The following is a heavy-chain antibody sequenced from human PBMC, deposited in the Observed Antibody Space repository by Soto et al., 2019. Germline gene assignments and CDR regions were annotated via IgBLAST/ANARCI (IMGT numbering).Heavy chain of an antibody. V-gene: IGHV1-69*13. J-gene: IGHJ5*02. D-gene: IGHD2-2*01. Sequence: GASVKVSCKASGGTFSSYAISWVRQAPGQGLEWMGGIIPIFGTANYAQKFQGRVTITADESTSTAYMELSSLRSEDTAVYYCARDKASLGSYNWFDPWGQGTLVTVSS. CDR1: GGTFSSYA. CDR2: IIPIFGTA. CDR3: ARDKASLGSYNWFDP.